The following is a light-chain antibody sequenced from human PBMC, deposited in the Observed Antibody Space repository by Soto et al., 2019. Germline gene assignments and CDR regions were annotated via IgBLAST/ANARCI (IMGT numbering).Light chain of an antibody. J-gene: IGLJ1*01. V-gene: IGLV1-47*02. CDR2: SDD. CDR3: AAWEASLSGHV. Sequence: QSVLTQSPSASGTPGQRVTISCYGSSSNIGSYPVYWYQQLPGTAPKLLINSDDQRPSGVPDRFSASKSGTSASLAISGHGSEDEADYYCAAWEASLSGHVFGAGTKLTVL. CDR1: SSNIGSYP.